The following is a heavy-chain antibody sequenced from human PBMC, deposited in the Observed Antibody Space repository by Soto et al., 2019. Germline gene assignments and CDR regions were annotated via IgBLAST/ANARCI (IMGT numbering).Heavy chain of an antibody. J-gene: IGHJ6*02. CDR3: ARSCSGGSCYARYYYYYGMDV. D-gene: IGHD2-15*01. V-gene: IGHV1-69*01. CDR1: GGTFSSYA. Sequence: QVQLVQSGAEVKKPGSSVKVSCKASGGTFSSYAISWVRQAPGQGLEWMGGIIPIFGTANYAQKLQGRVTITADESTSTAYMELSSLRSEDTAVYYCARSCSGGSCYARYYYYYGMDVWGQGTTVTVSS. CDR2: IIPIFGTA.